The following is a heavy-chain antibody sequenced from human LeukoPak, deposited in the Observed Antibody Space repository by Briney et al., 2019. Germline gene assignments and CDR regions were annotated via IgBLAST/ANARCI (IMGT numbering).Heavy chain of an antibody. V-gene: IGHV3-23*01. J-gene: IGHJ4*02. Sequence: GGSLRLSCAASGFTFSRYAMSWVRRQAPGKGLEWVSAISDSGGNTYYADSVKGRFTISRDNSKNTLYLQMNSLRAEDTAVYYCARSLWFGEKTNDYWGQGTLVTVSS. CDR2: ISDSGGNT. CDR3: ARSLWFGEKTNDY. CDR1: GFTFSRYA. D-gene: IGHD3-10*01.